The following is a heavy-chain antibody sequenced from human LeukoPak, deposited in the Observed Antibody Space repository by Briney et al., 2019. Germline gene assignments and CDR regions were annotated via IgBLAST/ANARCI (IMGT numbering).Heavy chain of an antibody. CDR2: IYHSGST. CDR1: GGSISSGGYS. Sequence: SQTLSLTCAVSGGSISSGGYSWSWIRQPPGKGLEWIGYIYHSGSTYYNPSLKSRVTISVDRSKNQFSLKLSSVTAADTAVYYCASARGYYWSNSDYWGQGTLVTVSS. D-gene: IGHD3-22*01. J-gene: IGHJ4*02. CDR3: ASARGYYWSNSDY. V-gene: IGHV4-30-2*01.